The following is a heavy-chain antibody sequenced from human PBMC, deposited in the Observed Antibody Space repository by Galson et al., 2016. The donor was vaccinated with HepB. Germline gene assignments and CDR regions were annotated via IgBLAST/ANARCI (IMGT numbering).Heavy chain of an antibody. V-gene: IGHV3-11*04. D-gene: IGHD5-24*01. Sequence: SLRLSCAASGFIFSDYYMNWIRQAPGKGLEWVSYTPGSGSYEYYSDSVRGRFAISRDNARNAVFLQMNSLRAEDTAGYYCVRAAYKNGYRYFDQWGQGTLVTVSS. CDR1: GFIFSDYY. J-gene: IGHJ4*02. CDR2: TPGSGSYE. CDR3: VRAAYKNGYRYFDQ.